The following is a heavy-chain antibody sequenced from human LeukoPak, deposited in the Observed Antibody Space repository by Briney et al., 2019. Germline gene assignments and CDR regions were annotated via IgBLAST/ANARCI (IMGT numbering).Heavy chain of an antibody. V-gene: IGHV3-15*01. D-gene: IGHD3-16*01. CDR1: GITFSNSW. J-gene: IGHJ4*02. CDR3: TTEYWGSLKY. Sequence: AGGSLRLSCTTSGITFSNSWMSWVRQAPGKGLEWVGHIKSKTNGGTTDYAAPVKGRFTISRDDSKNMLYLQMNSLKTEDTAVYYCTTEYWGSLKYWGQGTLVTVSS. CDR2: IKSKTNGGTT.